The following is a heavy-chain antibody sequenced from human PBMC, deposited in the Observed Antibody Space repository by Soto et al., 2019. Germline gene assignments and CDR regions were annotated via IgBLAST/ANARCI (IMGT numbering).Heavy chain of an antibody. D-gene: IGHD2-15*01. J-gene: IGHJ6*02. V-gene: IGHV2-5*02. CDR3: AHVLVVVANYGMDV. CDR1: GFSLSTSGVG. Sequence: QITLKESGPTLVKPTQTLTLTCTFSGFSLSTSGVGVGWIRQPPGKALEWLALIYWDDDKRYSPSLTSRLTIXKXTXXHQVVLTMTNMDPVDTATYYCAHVLVVVANYGMDVWDQGTTVTVSS. CDR2: IYWDDDK.